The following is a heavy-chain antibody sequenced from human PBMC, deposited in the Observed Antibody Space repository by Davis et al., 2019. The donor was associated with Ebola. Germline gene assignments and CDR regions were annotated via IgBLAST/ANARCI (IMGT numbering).Heavy chain of an antibody. CDR2: INHSGST. Sequence: PSETLSLTCAVYGGSFSGYYWSWIRQPPGKGLEWIGEINHSGSTNYNPSLKSRVTISVDTSKNQFSLKLSSVTAADTAVYYCARHPPYRAVADNWFDPWGQGTLVTVSS. V-gene: IGHV4-34*01. CDR3: ARHPPYRAVADNWFDP. D-gene: IGHD6-19*01. J-gene: IGHJ5*02. CDR1: GGSFSGYY.